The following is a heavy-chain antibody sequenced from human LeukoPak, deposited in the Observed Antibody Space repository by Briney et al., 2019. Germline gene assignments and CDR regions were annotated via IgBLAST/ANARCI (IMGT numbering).Heavy chain of an antibody. D-gene: IGHD1-14*01. Sequence: GASLKVSCKASGYTFTDYYIHWVRQAPGQGLEWMGRINPKSGGTNYAQKFQGRVTMTRDTSIATAYMELNNLRSDDTAAFYCARSWTKTNYHYMDVWAKGTTVTVS. J-gene: IGHJ6*03. CDR2: INPKSGGT. V-gene: IGHV1-2*06. CDR1: GYTFTDYY. CDR3: ARSWTKTNYHYMDV.